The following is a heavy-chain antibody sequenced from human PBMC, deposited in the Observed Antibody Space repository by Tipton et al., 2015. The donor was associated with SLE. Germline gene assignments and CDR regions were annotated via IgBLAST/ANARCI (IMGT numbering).Heavy chain of an antibody. CDR1: GGSISSFY. J-gene: IGHJ4*02. V-gene: IGHV4-59*01. CDR2: MYYSGST. Sequence: TLSLTCTVSGGSISSFYWSWIRQPPGKGLEWIGYMYYSGSTNYNPSLKSRVSASVDTAKNQLSLKLASVTAADTAIYYCARDMGGPFDQWGQGTLVTVSS. D-gene: IGHD3-16*01. CDR3: ARDMGGPFDQ.